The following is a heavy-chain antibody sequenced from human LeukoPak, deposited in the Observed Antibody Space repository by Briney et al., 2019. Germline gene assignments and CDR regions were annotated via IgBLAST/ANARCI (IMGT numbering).Heavy chain of an antibody. D-gene: IGHD3/OR15-3a*01. CDR2: INTDGSIT. CDR3: ARDFGRYRYYFDY. CDR1: GFTFSSYW. V-gene: IGHV3-74*01. J-gene: IGHJ4*02. Sequence: PGGSLRLSCAASGFTFSSYWMHWVRQAPGKGLVWVSRINTDGSITTYADSVKGRFTISRDNAKNTMYLQMNSMRAEDTAVYYCARDFGRYRYYFDYWGQGTLVTVSS.